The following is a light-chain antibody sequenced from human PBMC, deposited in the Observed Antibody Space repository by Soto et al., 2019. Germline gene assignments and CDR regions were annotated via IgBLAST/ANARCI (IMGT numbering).Light chain of an antibody. CDR1: QSVSSSY. CDR3: QQYGISPRT. CDR2: DAS. J-gene: IGKJ1*01. V-gene: IGKV3-20*01. Sequence: EIVLTQSPGTLSLSPGERATLSCGASQSVSSSYLAWYQQKPGQAPRLLIYDASSRATGIPDRFSGSGSGTDFTLTISRLEPEDFAVYYCQQYGISPRTFGQGTKVEIK.